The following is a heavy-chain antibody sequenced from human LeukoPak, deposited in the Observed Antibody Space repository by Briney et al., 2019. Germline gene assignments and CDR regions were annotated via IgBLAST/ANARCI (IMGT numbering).Heavy chain of an antibody. V-gene: IGHV1-46*01. CDR2: INPSGGST. J-gene: IGHJ4*02. Sequence: GASVKVSCKASGYTFTSYYMHWVRQAPGQGLEWMGIINPSGGSTSYAQKFQGRVTMTRDTSTSTIYMELRSLRSEDTAVYYCAAAAVYGDYVFDYWGQGTLVTVSS. CDR3: AAAAVYGDYVFDY. D-gene: IGHD4-17*01. CDR1: GYTFTSYY.